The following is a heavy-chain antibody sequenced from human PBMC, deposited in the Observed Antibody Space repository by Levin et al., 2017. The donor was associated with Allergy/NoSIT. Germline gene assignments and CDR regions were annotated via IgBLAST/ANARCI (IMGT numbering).Heavy chain of an antibody. V-gene: IGHV4-59*01. CDR2: IYYSGIT. CDR1: GGSISSYY. J-gene: IGHJ6*02. CDR3: ARDQTGSGGMDV. Sequence: SQTLSLTCTVSGGSISSYYWSWIRQPPGKGLEWIGYIYYSGITNYNPSLKSRVTLSVDTSKNQFSLKLSSVTAADTAVYYCARDQTGSGGMDVWGQGTTVTVSS. D-gene: IGHD3-9*01.